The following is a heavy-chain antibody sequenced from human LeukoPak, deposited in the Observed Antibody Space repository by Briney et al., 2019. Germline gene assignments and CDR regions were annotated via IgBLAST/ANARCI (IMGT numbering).Heavy chain of an antibody. D-gene: IGHD5-24*01. CDR3: ARDGTEGYNDY. Sequence: SVKVSCKASGGTFSSYAISWVRQAPGQGLEWMGRIIPILGIANYAQKFQGRVTITADKSTSTAYMELSSLRSEDTAVYYCARDGTEGYNDYWGQGTLVTVSS. J-gene: IGHJ4*02. CDR2: IIPILGIA. CDR1: GGTFSSYA. V-gene: IGHV1-69*04.